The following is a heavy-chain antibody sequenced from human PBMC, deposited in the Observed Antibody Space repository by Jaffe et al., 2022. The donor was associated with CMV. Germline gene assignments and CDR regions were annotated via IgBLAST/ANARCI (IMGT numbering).Heavy chain of an antibody. CDR3: ATTKRWLQSLFDY. D-gene: IGHD5-12*01. Sequence: QVQLVESGGGVVQPGRSLRLSCAASGFTFSSYGMHWVRQAPGKGLEWVAVISYDGSNKYYADSVKGRFTISRDNSKNTLYLQMNSLRAEDTAVYYCATTKRWLQSLFDYWGQGTLVTVSS. J-gene: IGHJ4*02. CDR2: ISYDGSNK. V-gene: IGHV3-30*03. CDR1: GFTFSSYG.